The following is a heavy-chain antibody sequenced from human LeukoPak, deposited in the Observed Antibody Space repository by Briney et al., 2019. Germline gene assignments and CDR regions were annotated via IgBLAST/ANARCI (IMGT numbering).Heavy chain of an antibody. CDR3: AKDGGYNPLYFQH. CDR2: ISGSGDST. V-gene: IGHV3-23*01. D-gene: IGHD5-24*01. J-gene: IGHJ1*01. Sequence: GGSLRLSCAASGFTFSSYAMSWVRRAPGKGLEWVSGISGSGDSTYYEDSVKGRFTISRDNSKNTLFLQMNSLRAEDTAVYYCAKDGGYNPLYFQHWGQGTPVTVSS. CDR1: GFTFSSYA.